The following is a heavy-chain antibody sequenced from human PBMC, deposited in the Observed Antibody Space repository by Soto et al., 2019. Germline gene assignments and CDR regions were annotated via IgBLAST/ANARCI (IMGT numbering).Heavy chain of an antibody. D-gene: IGHD2-15*01. J-gene: IGHJ4*02. Sequence: SETLSLTCAVYGGSFSGYYWSWIRQPPGKGLEWIGEINHSGSTNYNPSLKSRVTISVDTSKNQFSLKLSSVTAADTAVYYCARGPYCSGGSCYHPQLEYLDYWGQETLVTVS. CDR3: ARGPYCSGGSCYHPQLEYLDY. CDR2: INHSGST. V-gene: IGHV4-34*01. CDR1: GGSFSGYY.